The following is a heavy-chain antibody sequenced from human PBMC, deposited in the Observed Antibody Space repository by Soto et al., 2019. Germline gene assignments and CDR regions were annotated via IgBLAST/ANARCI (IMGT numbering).Heavy chain of an antibody. CDR3: ARSRAMVPNYYYYYGMDV. CDR1: GFTVSSNY. D-gene: IGHD5-18*01. Sequence: EVQLVETGGGLIQPGGSLRLSCAASGFTVSSNYMSWVRQAPGKGLEWVSVIHSGGSTYYADSVKGRFTISRDNSKNTLYLQMNSLRAEDTAVYYCARSRAMVPNYYYYYGMDVWGQGTTVTVSS. J-gene: IGHJ6*02. V-gene: IGHV3-53*02. CDR2: IHSGGST.